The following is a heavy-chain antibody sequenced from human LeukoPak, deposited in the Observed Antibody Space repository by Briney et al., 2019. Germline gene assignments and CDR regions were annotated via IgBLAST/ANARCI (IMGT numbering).Heavy chain of an antibody. CDR3: ARAYSGYYLFDY. CDR2: ISGSGGST. Sequence: GGSLRLSCAASGFTFSSYAMSWVRQAPGKGLEWVSAISGSGGSTYYADSVKGRFTISRDNSKNTLYLQMNSLRAEDTAVYCCARAYSGYYLFDYWGQGTLVTVSS. V-gene: IGHV3-23*01. CDR1: GFTFSSYA. J-gene: IGHJ4*02. D-gene: IGHD3-22*01.